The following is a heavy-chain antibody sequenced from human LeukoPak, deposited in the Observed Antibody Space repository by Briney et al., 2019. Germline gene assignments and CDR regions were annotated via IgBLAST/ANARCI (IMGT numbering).Heavy chain of an antibody. CDR1: GGSISSYY. CDR2: IYYSGST. CDR3: ARLAIPRLYFDY. J-gene: IGHJ4*02. V-gene: IGHV4-59*01. D-gene: IGHD3-16*01. Sequence: SETLSLTCTVSGGSISSYYWSWIRQPPGKGLEWIGYIYYSGSTSYNPSLKSRVTISVDTSKNQISMKVRSVTAADTAVYYCARLAIPRLYFDYWGQGTLVTVSS.